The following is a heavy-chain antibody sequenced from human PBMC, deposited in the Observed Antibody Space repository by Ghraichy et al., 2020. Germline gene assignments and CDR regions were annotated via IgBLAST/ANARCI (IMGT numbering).Heavy chain of an antibody. Sequence: SETLSLTCTVSGDSISNYYWTWIRQPPGKGLEWIGYIYYSGSTNYNPSLKSRVTISLDTSKNQFSLRLSSVTAADTALYYCARGRITGTIPFDCWGQGILVTVSS. D-gene: IGHD1-20*01. CDR3: ARGRITGTIPFDC. V-gene: IGHV4-59*12. J-gene: IGHJ4*02. CDR2: IYYSGST. CDR1: GDSISNYY.